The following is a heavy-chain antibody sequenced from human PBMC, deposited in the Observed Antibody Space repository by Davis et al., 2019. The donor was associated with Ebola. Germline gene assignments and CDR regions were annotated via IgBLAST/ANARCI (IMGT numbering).Heavy chain of an antibody. CDR1: GYTFTSYY. CDR2: INPSGGST. J-gene: IGHJ5*02. V-gene: IGHV1-46*01. CDR3: ARGRGGAPRLLIWFDP. D-gene: IGHD6-6*01. Sequence: AASVKVSCKASGYTFTSYYMHWVRQAPGQGLEWMGIINPSGGSTSYAQKFQGRVTMTRDTSTSTVYMELSSLRSEDTAVYYCARGRGGAPRLLIWFDPWGQGTLVTVSS.